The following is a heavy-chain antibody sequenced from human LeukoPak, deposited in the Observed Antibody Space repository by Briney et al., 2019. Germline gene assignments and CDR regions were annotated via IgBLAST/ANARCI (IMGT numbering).Heavy chain of an antibody. J-gene: IGHJ1*01. CDR2: IYYSGST. V-gene: IGHV4-61*05. D-gene: IGHD3-10*01. Sequence: SETLSLTCTVSGGSISSSSYYWGWIRQPPGKGLEWIGYIYYSGSTNYNPSLKSRVTISVDTSKNQFSLKLSSVTAADTAVYYCASFYGSGSYYNLGKYFQHWGQGTLVTVSS. CDR1: GGSISSSSYY. CDR3: ASFYGSGSYYNLGKYFQH.